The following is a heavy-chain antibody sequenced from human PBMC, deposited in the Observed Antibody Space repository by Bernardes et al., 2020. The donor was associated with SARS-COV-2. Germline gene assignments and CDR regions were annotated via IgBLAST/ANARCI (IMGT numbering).Heavy chain of an antibody. J-gene: IGHJ3*02. D-gene: IGHD2-2*01. CDR1: GYTFTDYY. CDR3: ARCDSSTFNPLDI. CDR2: INPNSGGT. V-gene: IGHV1-2*02. Sequence: ASVKVSCKTSGYTFTDYYIHWGRQAPGQGLEWMGWINPNSGGTDCAQKFQDRVTMTRDTSISTAYMELNRVRSDDTALYYCARCDSSTFNPLDIWGQGTMVTVSS.